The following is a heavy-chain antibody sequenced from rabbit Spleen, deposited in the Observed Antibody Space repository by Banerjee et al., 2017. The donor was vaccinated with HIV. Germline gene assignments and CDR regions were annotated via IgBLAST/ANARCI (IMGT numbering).Heavy chain of an antibody. CDR1: GFSFSDRDV. CDR3: ARDLASVVGWNFNL. D-gene: IGHD3-1*01. J-gene: IGHJ4*01. Sequence: QEQLEESGGGLVKPEGSLTLTCKASGFSFSDRDVMCWVRQAPGKGLEWIACINTYTGKSVYASWATGRITISKTSSTTVTLQMTSLTAADTATYFCARDLASVVGWNFNLWGQGTLVTVS. V-gene: IGHV1S45*01. CDR2: INTYTGKS.